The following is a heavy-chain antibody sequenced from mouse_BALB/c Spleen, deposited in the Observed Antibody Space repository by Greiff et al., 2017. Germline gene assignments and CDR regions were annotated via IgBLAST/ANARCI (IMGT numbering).Heavy chain of an antibody. J-gene: IGHJ2*01. D-gene: IGHD2-4*01. CDR1: GFNIKDTY. Sequence: EVMLVESGAELVKPGASVKLSCTASGFNIKDTYMHWVKQRPEQGLEWIGRIDPANGNTKYDPKFQGKATITADTSSNTAYLQLSSLTSEDTAVYYCARSYDYDGGYWGQGTTLTVSS. V-gene: IGHV14-3*02. CDR3: ARSYDYDGGY. CDR2: IDPANGNT.